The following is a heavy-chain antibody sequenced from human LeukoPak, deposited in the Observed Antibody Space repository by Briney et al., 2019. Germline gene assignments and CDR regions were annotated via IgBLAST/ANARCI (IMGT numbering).Heavy chain of an antibody. Sequence: GGSLRLSCAPSGFTFRSYGMHWVRQAPGKGLEWVAVIWYDGSNKYYADSVKGRFTISRDNSKNTLYLQMNSLRAEDTAVYFCARDREEEGYYYYGMDVWGQGTTVTVSS. CDR3: ARDREEEGYYYYGMDV. CDR2: IWYDGSNK. CDR1: GFTFRSYG. J-gene: IGHJ6*02. D-gene: IGHD1-26*01. V-gene: IGHV3-33*01.